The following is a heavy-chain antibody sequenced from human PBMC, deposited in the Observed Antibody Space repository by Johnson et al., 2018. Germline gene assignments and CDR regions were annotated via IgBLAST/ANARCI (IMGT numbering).Heavy chain of an antibody. J-gene: IGHJ6*03. CDR1: GFTFSSYW. Sequence: VQLVQSGGGLVQPGGSLRLSCAASGFTFSSYWMHWVRQAPGKGLVWVSRINSDGSSTSYADSVKGRFTISRDNAKNTLYLQMNSMGAEDTAVYYWARDSRFYSNSYYYYMDVWGKGTRVTVSS. V-gene: IGHV3-74*01. CDR3: ARDSRFYSNSYYYYMDV. D-gene: IGHD4-11*01. CDR2: INSDGSST.